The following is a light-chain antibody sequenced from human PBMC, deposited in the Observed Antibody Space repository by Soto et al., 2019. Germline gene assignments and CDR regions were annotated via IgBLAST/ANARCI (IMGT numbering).Light chain of an antibody. Sequence: QSALTQPDSGSGYPGQSTTIACTGSSSDVGAYKDVSWYQIYPGKAPKYIVYDVTSPPSGVSYRFSGYKSGNTASLTISGLQAEDEADYYCSSYTTSSTLYLFGTRTKVTVL. V-gene: IGLV2-14*03. J-gene: IGLJ1*01. CDR1: SSDVGAYKD. CDR3: SSYTTSSTLYL. CDR2: DVT.